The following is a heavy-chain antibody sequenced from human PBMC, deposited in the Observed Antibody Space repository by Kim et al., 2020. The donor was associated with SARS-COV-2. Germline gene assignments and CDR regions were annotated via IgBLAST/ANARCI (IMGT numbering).Heavy chain of an antibody. V-gene: IGHV1-18*01. D-gene: IGHD3-10*01. CDR1: GYTFTSYG. Sequence: ASVKVSCKASGYTFTSYGISWVRQAPGQGLEWMGWISAYNGNTNYAQKLQGRVTMTTDTSTSTAYMELRSLRSDDTAVYYCARDLGYLRDYYGSGSYTLDYWGQGTLVTVSS. CDR2: ISAYNGNT. J-gene: IGHJ4*02. CDR3: ARDLGYLRDYYGSGSYTLDY.